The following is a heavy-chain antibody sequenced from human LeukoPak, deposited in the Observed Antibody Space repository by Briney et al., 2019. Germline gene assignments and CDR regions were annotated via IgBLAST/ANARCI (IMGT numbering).Heavy chain of an antibody. J-gene: IGHJ4*02. Sequence: ASVKVSCKASGYTFTSYGISWVRQAPGQGLEWMGWISAYNGNTNYAQKLQGRVTMTTDTSTSTAYMELRSLRSDDTAVYYCASSTYCSSTSCPMGHFDHWGQGTLVTVSS. V-gene: IGHV1-18*01. CDR1: GYTFTSYG. CDR3: ASSTYCSSTSCPMGHFDH. CDR2: ISAYNGNT. D-gene: IGHD2-2*01.